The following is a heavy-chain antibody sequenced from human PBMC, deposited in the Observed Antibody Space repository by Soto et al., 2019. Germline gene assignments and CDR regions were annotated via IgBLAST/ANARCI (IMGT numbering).Heavy chain of an antibody. V-gene: IGHV4-31*02. D-gene: IGHD2-15*01. J-gene: IGHJ5*02. CDR2: IYYSGST. CDR3: ARSAVRVNWFDP. Sequence: SETLSHTCTVSGGSISSGGYYWSWIRQHPGRGLEWIGYIYYSGSTYYNPSLKSRVTISVDTSKNQFSLKLSSVTAADTAVYYCARSAVRVNWFDPWGQGTLVTVSS. CDR1: GGSISSGGYY.